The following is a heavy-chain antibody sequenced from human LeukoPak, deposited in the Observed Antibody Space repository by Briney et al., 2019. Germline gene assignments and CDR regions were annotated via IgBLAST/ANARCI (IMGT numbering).Heavy chain of an antibody. CDR2: IHYSGST. D-gene: IGHD6-19*01. CDR1: GGSISSSSYY. CDR3: ASAGSGWYGDYFYR. Sequence: KASETLSLTCTVSGGSISSSSYYWGWIRQPPGKGLEWIGSIHYSGSTYYTSALKSRVTVYVDTSKNQFSLKLCSVTTADTAAYYCASAGSGWYGDYFYRWGQGTLVTVSS. J-gene: IGHJ4*02. V-gene: IGHV4-39*01.